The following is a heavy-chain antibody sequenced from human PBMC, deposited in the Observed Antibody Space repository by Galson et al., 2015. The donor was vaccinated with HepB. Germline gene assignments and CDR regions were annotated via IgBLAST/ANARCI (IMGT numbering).Heavy chain of an antibody. CDR2: ISYDGSNK. CDR3: AKDKQWLSYYYYGIDV. J-gene: IGHJ6*02. V-gene: IGHV3-30*18. D-gene: IGHD6-19*01. Sequence: SLRLSCAASGFTFSTYSMDWVRQAPGKGLEWVAVISYDGSNKYYADSVKGRFTISRDNSKNTLYQHMNSLRAEDTAVYYCAKDKQWLSYYYYGIDVWGQGTTVTVSS. CDR1: GFTFSTYS.